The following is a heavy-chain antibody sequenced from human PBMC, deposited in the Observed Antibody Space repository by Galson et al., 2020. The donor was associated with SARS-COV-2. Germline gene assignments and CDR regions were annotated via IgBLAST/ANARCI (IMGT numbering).Heavy chain of an antibody. D-gene: IGHD3-22*01. V-gene: IGHV3-66*01. Sequence: GESLKISCAASGFTDTTNYMSWVRQAPGKGLEWVSVIYSDGSTHFTDSVKGRFIISRDKSRNTVYLQMNSLRAEDTAVYSCARDYYYDSTRVLDPWGQGALVTVSS. CDR2: IYSDGST. J-gene: IGHJ5*02. CDR3: ARDYYYDSTRVLDP. CDR1: GFTDTTNY.